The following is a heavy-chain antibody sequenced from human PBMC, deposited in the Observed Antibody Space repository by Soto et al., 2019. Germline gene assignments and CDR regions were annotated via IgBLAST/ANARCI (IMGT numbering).Heavy chain of an antibody. CDR2: ISQSGSI. D-gene: IGHD2-2*01. CDR1: GGSFSGYS. Sequence: QVQLQSWGAGLLKPSETLSLTCAVYGGSFSGYSWSWIRQSPGKGLVWIGEISQSGSINFNPSLKSRVTMSVDTSKSQFSLQLSSVTAADTAVYYCARGALRGSSNRRTRFDPWGQGTLVTVSS. J-gene: IGHJ5*02. CDR3: ARGALRGSSNRRTRFDP. V-gene: IGHV4-34*01.